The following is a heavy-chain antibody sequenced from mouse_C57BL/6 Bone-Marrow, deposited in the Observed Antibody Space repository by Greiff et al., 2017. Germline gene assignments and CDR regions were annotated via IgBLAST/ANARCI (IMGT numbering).Heavy chain of an antibody. CDR3: ARSRGYDYEGLAY. CDR2: IHPNSGST. D-gene: IGHD2-4*01. Sequence: QVQLQQPGAELVKPGASVKLSCKASGYTFTSYWMHWVKQRPGQGLEWIGMIHPNSGSTNYNEKFKSKATLTVDKSSSTAYMQLSSLTSEDSAVYYCARSRGYDYEGLAYWGQGTLVIVSA. V-gene: IGHV1-64*01. CDR1: GYTFTSYW. J-gene: IGHJ3*01.